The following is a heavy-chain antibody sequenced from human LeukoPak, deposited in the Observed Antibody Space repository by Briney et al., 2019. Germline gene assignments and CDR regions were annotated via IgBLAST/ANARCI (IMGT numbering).Heavy chain of an antibody. V-gene: IGHV4-39*07. CDR2: IYYSGST. D-gene: IGHD3-10*01. CDR3: ASTLTPHMVRGVPYPWYFDL. CDR1: GGSISSSSYY. J-gene: IGHJ2*01. Sequence: SETLSLTCTVSGGSISSSSYYWGWIRQPPGKGLEWIGSIYYSGSTYYNPSLKSRVTISVDTSKNQFSLKLSSVTAADTAVYYCASTLTPHMVRGVPYPWYFDLWGRGTLVTVSS.